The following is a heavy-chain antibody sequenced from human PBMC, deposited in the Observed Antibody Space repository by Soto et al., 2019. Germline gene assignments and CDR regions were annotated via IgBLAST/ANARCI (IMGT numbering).Heavy chain of an antibody. V-gene: IGHV4-61*08. D-gene: IGHD3-3*01. CDR3: ARDRLLEWNYYYYGMDV. CDR2: IYYSGST. CDR1: GGSISSGGYY. J-gene: IGHJ6*02. Sequence: SETLSLTCTVSGGSISSGGYYWSWIRQPPGKGLEWIGYIYYSGSTNYNPSLKSRVTISVDTSKNQFSLKLSSVTAADTAVYYCARDRLLEWNYYYYGMDVWGQGTTVTVSS.